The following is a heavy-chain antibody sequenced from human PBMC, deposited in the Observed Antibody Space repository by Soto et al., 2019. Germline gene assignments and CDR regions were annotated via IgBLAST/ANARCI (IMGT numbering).Heavy chain of an antibody. J-gene: IGHJ6*02. CDR3: TTDSADIVGAPATYGMDV. V-gene: IGHV1-18*04. CDR2: ISAYNGNT. D-gene: IGHD2-2*01. CDR1: GYTFTSYG. Sequence: ASVKVSCKASGYTFTSYGISCVRQAPGQVLEWMGWISAYNGNTNYAQKLQGRVTMTTDTSTSTAYMELRSLRSDDTALYYCTTDSADIVGAPATYGMDVWGQGTTVTVSS.